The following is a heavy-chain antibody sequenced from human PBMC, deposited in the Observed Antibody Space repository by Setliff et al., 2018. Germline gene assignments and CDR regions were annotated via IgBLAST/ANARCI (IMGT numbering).Heavy chain of an antibody. CDR1: GYMFQRYG. CDR3: ARIGPSNWGIRGYNWLDP. D-gene: IGHD6-13*01. J-gene: IGHJ5*02. V-gene: IGHV1-18*04. CDR2: ISSYNDNT. Sequence: ASVKVSCKASGYMFQRYGITWMRQAPGQGFEWMGWISSYNDNTKSAQRFQDRVTMTTDTSTSTSYMELRSLRSDDTAMYYCARIGPSNWGIRGYNWLDPWGQGTLVTVS.